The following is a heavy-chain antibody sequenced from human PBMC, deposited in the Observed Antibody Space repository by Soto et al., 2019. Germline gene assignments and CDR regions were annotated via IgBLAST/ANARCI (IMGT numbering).Heavy chain of an antibody. CDR2: ISGRDGST. J-gene: IGHJ4*02. CDR3: AKVSVAGPLSYYFDY. V-gene: IGHV3-23*01. CDR1: GFTFRTYA. Sequence: EVQLLESGGGLVQPGGSLRLSCAAPGFTFRTYAMSWVRQAPGKGLEWVSGISGRDGSTYYADSVKGRFTISRDNAKNTLYLQMNSLRAEDMAVYYCAKVSVAGPLSYYFDYWCQGTLVTVSS. D-gene: IGHD6-19*01.